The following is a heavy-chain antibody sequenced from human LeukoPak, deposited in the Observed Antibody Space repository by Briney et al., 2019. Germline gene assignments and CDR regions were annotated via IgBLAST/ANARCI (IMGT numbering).Heavy chain of an antibody. CDR1: GGSMSSNY. D-gene: IGHD6-13*01. J-gene: IGHJ4*02. Sequence: XTLXXXCTVSGGSMSSNYWSWIRQPPGKGLEWIGYIYYSGSTNYNPSLKRRVSISVEASKKQFSLKRKSVTGAGTAVYYSGRXXGIAGLVSFXSWGQGTLVTVSS. CDR3: GRXXGIAGLVSFXS. V-gene: IGHV4-59*12. CDR2: IYYSGST.